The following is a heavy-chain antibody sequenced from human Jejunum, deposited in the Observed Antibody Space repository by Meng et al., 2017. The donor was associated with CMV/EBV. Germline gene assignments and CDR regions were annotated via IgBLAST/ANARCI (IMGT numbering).Heavy chain of an antibody. CDR2: INPNTGGT. CDR3: ARVPSTSYFDY. Sequence: SCKASGYTLGGYYMHWVRQAPGQGLEWMGWINPNTGGTKYAQKFQVLVTMTRDTSISTAYMELSRLTSDDAAVYYCARVPSTSYFDYWGQGTLVTVSS. V-gene: IGHV1-2*04. CDR1: GYTLGGYY. J-gene: IGHJ4*02. D-gene: IGHD1-26*01.